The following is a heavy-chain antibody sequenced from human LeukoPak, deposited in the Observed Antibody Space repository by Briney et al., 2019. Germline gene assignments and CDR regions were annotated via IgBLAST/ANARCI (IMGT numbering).Heavy chain of an antibody. V-gene: IGHV3-43*02. J-gene: IGHJ5*02. CDR1: GFTFDDYA. Sequence: PGGSLRLSCAASGFTFDDYAMHWVRQVPGKGLEWVSLISGDGGSTCYTDSVKGRFTISRDNSKNSLYLHMNSLRTEDTALYYCARDRRCSEISCYGWLDPWGQGTLVTVSS. CDR3: ARDRRCSEISCYGWLDP. D-gene: IGHD2-2*01. CDR2: ISGDGGST.